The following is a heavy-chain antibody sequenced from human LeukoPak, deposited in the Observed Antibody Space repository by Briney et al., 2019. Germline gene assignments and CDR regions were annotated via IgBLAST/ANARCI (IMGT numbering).Heavy chain of an antibody. Sequence: GGSLRLSCAASGFTFSIYWMTWVRQAPGKGLEWVANIKQDGSEKYYVDSLKGRFTISRDNAKNSLYLQMNSLRAEDTAVYYCARGGNNYYYYMDAWGKGTTVTVSS. D-gene: IGHD3-10*01. CDR3: ARGGNNYYYYMDA. CDR1: GFTFSIYW. CDR2: IKQDGSEK. V-gene: IGHV3-7*01. J-gene: IGHJ6*03.